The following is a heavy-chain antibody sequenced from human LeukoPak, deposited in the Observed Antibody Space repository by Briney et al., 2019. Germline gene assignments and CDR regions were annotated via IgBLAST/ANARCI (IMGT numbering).Heavy chain of an antibody. J-gene: IGHJ4*02. Sequence: SETLSLTCTVSGGFISSYYWSWIRQPAGKGLEWIGRIYTSGSTNYNPSLKSRVTISVDTSKNQFSLKLSSVTAADTAVYYCAREDSSSWYCYFDYWGQGTLVTVSS. D-gene: IGHD6-13*01. V-gene: IGHV4-4*07. CDR1: GGFISSYY. CDR3: AREDSSSWYCYFDY. CDR2: IYTSGST.